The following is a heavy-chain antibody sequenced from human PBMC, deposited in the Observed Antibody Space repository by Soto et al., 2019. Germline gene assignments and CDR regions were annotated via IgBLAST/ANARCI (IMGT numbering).Heavy chain of an antibody. CDR2: IWYDGSNK. Sequence: PGGSLRLSCAASGFTFSSYGMHWVRQAPGKGLERVAVIWYDGSNKHYADSVKGRFTISRDNSKNTLYLQMNSLRAEDTAVYYCGKVPGLRYGVGGYFDYWARGTLVTVSP. D-gene: IGHD6-13*01. V-gene: IGHV3-33*06. J-gene: IGHJ4*02. CDR1: GFTFSSYG. CDR3: GKVPGLRYGVGGYFDY.